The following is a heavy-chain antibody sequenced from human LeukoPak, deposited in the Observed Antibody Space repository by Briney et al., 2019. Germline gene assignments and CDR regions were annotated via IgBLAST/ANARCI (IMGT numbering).Heavy chain of an antibody. J-gene: IGHJ3*02. CDR2: SYSDSNT. Sequence: PGGSLRLSCAASGFTVSNNYMSWVRQAPGKGLEWVSISYSDSNTNYADSVNGRFTISRDTSQNTLSLQMNSLRAEDTAVYYCVRKNRDFNAAFDIWGQGTVVTVSS. CDR3: VRKNRDFNAAFDI. CDR1: GFTVSNNY. D-gene: IGHD1-14*01. V-gene: IGHV3-53*01.